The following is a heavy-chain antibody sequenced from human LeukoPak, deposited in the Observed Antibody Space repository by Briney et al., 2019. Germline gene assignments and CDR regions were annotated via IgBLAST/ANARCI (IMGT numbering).Heavy chain of an antibody. CDR1: GFTFSSYE. V-gene: IGHV3-48*03. Sequence: GGSLRLSCAASGFTFSSYEMNWVRQAPGKGLEWVSYISSSGSTIYYADSVKGRFTISRDNAKNSLYLQMNSLRAEDTAVYYCARGRGWFGELGAFDIWGQGTMVTVSS. CDR3: ARGRGWFGELGAFDI. D-gene: IGHD3-10*01. J-gene: IGHJ3*02. CDR2: ISSSGSTI.